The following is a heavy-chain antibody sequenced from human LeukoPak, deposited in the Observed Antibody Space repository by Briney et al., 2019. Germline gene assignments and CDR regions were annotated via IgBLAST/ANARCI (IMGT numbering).Heavy chain of an antibody. Sequence: GGSLRLSCAASGFIISDDHMDWVRQAPGKGLEWVGRTRDRACSYRTQYAPFVEDRFSISRDESKNSVFLQMNSLQPEDTAVYYCARDGAEGDDSAFDVWGQGTMVTVSS. CDR3: ARDGAEGDDSAFDV. J-gene: IGHJ3*01. CDR1: GFIISDDH. D-gene: IGHD2-21*01. V-gene: IGHV3-72*01. CDR2: TRDRACSYRT.